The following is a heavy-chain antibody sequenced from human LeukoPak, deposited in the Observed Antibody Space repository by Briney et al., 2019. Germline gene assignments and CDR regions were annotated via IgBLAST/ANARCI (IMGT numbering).Heavy chain of an antibody. V-gene: IGHV3-7*01. CDR2: INQGGSEE. CDR1: GFTFSSYW. J-gene: IGHJ4*02. Sequence: GGSVRLSCAACGFTFSSYWMSWVRHTLGKGLEWVANINQGGSEEYYVDSVRGRFTIARDNARNLLFLQMSSLRDEDTAVYYCASSLVSGYSSSWNFDYWGQGTLVTVSS. D-gene: IGHD6-6*01. CDR3: ASSLVSGYSSSWNFDY.